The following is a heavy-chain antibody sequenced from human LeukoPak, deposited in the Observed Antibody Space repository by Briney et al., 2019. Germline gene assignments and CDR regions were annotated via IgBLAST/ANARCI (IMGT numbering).Heavy chain of an antibody. CDR1: GDTFSKYG. D-gene: IGHD2-2*01. J-gene: IGHJ6*02. V-gene: IGHV1-69*04. CDR3: ARDWASSTSSYGMDV. CDR2: IIPILEGI. Sequence: SVKVSCKASGDTFSKYGISWVRQAPGQGLEWMGRIIPILEGIDYAQKFQGRVSITADKSTSTAYMEVSSLKSEDTAVYYCARDWASSTSSYGMDVWGQGTTVTVSS.